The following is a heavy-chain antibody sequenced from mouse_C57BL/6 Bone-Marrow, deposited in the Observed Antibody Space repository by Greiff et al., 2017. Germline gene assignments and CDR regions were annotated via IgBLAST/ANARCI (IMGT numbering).Heavy chain of an antibody. D-gene: IGHD2-1*01. CDR2: IYPRSGNT. CDR1: GYTFTSYG. J-gene: IGHJ4*01. CDR3: ARSGGNCYYAMDY. Sequence: VKLQESGAELARPGASVKLSCKASGYTFTSYGISWVKQRTGQGLEWIGEIYPRSGNTYYNEKFKGKATLTADKSSSTAYVELRSLTSEDSAVYVCARSGGNCYYAMDYGGQGTSVTVSA. V-gene: IGHV1-81*01.